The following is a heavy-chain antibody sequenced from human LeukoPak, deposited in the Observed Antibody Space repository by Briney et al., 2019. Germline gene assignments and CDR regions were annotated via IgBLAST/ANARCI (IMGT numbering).Heavy chain of an antibody. CDR1: GFTFNSYG. CDR2: IRYDGSNK. Sequence: PGGSLRLSCAASGFTFNSYGMHWVRQAPGKGLEWVAFIRYDGSNKYYADSVKGRFTISRDNSKNTLYLQMNSLRAEDTAVYYCAKDTLWFGEFHFDYWGQGTLVTVSS. CDR3: AKDTLWFGEFHFDY. V-gene: IGHV3-30*02. J-gene: IGHJ4*02. D-gene: IGHD3-10*01.